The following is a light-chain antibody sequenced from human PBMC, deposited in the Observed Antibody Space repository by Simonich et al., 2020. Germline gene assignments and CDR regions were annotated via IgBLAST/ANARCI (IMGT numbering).Light chain of an antibody. V-gene: IGKV2D-29*02. CDR2: EGS. CDR3: MQSIQLPLT. J-gene: IGKJ4*01. Sequence: DIVMTQTPLSLSVTPGQPASISCKSSQSLLHSDGKTYLYWYLQQPGQSPQPLIYEGSDRFSGVPDRFSGSGSGTDFTLKISRVEAEDVGVYYCMQSIQLPLTFGGGTKVEIK. CDR1: QSLLHSDGKTY.